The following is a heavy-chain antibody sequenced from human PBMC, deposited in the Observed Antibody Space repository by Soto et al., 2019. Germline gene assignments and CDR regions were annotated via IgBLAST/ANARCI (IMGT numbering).Heavy chain of an antibody. CDR2: THYSGTT. J-gene: IGHJ6*02. Sequence: PSETLSLTCTVSIGSISTYYWSWIRQPPGKGLEWIGYTHYSGTTHYNPSLKSRVTTSVDTSKNQFSLKLSSVTAADTAVYYCADGYYYEGYGMDVWGQGTTVTVSS. V-gene: IGHV4-59*08. CDR3: ADGYYYEGYGMDV. CDR1: IGSISTYY. D-gene: IGHD3-22*01.